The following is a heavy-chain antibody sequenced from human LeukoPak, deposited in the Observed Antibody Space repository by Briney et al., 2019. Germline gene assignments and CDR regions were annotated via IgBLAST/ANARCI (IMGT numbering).Heavy chain of an antibody. CDR2: ISSSSSYI. CDR1: GFTFSSYS. D-gene: IGHD3-3*01. Sequence: GGSLRLSCAASGFTFSSYSMNWVRQAPGKGLEWVSSISSSSSYIYYADSVKGRFTISRDNSKNTLYLQMNSLRAEDTAVYYCAKADYDFWSGKGGYWGQGTLVTVSS. J-gene: IGHJ4*02. V-gene: IGHV3-21*04. CDR3: AKADYDFWSGKGGY.